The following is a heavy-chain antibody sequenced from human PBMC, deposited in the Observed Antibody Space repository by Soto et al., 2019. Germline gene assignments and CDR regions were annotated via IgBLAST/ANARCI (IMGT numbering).Heavy chain of an antibody. CDR1: VGSISSYY. CDR2: IYYSGST. V-gene: IGHV4-39*01. CDR3: ARFSYYGSGSYKYYFDY. D-gene: IGHD3-10*01. J-gene: IGHJ4*02. Sequence: SETLSLTCTVSVGSISSYYWSWIRQYPGKGLEWIGSIYYSGSTYYNPSLKSRVTISVDTSKNQFSLKLSSVTAADTAVYYCARFSYYGSGSYKYYFDYWGQGTLVTVSS.